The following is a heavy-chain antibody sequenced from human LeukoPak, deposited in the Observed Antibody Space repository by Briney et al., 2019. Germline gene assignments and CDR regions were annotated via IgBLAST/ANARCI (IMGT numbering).Heavy chain of an antibody. D-gene: IGHD3-16*01. CDR2: INWNGGST. CDR1: GFIFDDYG. CDR3: ARAGMGAFDI. V-gene: IGHV3-20*01. Sequence: GGSLRLSCAASGFIFDDYGMNWVRQAPGKGLEWVSGINWNGGSTGYADSVKGRFVISRDNAKKSLYLQMNSLRAEDTALYRCARAGMGAFDIWGQGTMVTVSS. J-gene: IGHJ3*02.